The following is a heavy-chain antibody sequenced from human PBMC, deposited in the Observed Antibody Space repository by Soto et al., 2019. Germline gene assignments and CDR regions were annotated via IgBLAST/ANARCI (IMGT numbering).Heavy chain of an antibody. CDR2: IIPLFGTT. D-gene: IGHD6-13*01. CDR3: ARAHGSSWYNWFDH. V-gene: IGHV1-69*13. CDR1: VGTFSSYA. Sequence: GXSVKVSCKASVGTFSSYAISWVRQAPGRGLEWMGGIIPLFGTTNYAQKFRGRVTVTADESTSTVYMEVRSLRFEDTAVYYCARAHGSSWYNWFDHWGQGTLVTVSS. J-gene: IGHJ5*02.